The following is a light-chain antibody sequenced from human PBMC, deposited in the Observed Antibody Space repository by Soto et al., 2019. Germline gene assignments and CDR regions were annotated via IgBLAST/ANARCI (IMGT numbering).Light chain of an antibody. V-gene: IGKV3-15*01. CDR2: GAS. CDR3: QQYNNWLIT. CDR1: QSVADN. J-gene: IGKJ5*01. Sequence: EVVMTQSPATLSVSPGERVTLSCRSSQSVADNLAWFQQKPGQGPRLLIYGASTRATGIPARFSGSGSETDFTLTISSLRSEDSAVYHCQQYNNWLITFGQGTRLEIK.